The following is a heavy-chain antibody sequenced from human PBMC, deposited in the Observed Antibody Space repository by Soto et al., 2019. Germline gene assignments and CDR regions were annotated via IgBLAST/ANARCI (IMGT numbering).Heavy chain of an antibody. J-gene: IGHJ6*02. CDR2: LSYDGRNK. CDR3: AKDLREIPRLGDYFGMDV. V-gene: IGHV3-30*18. Sequence: QVQLVESGGGVVEPGRSLRLSCAASGFTFPNDGMHWVRQAPGKGLEFVAVLSYDGRNKYYGDSVKGRFTIYRDNSKNTLYLQMNSLTPEDTAVYFCAKDLREIPRLGDYFGMDVWGQGTTVTVSS. CDR1: GFTFPNDG. D-gene: IGHD3-16*01.